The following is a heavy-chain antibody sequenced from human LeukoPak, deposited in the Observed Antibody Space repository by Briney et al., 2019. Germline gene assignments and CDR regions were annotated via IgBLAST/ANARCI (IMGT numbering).Heavy chain of an antibody. CDR2: INTDGSNT. J-gene: IGHJ4*02. D-gene: IGHD3-22*01. V-gene: IGHV3-74*01. Sequence: PGGSLSLSCAASGFTFSSYWMHWVRQVPGKGLVWVSRINTDGSNTNYADSVKGRFTISRDNAKNTLYLQMNSLRAEDTAVYYCARQYYHDSSGYPFDYWGQGTLVTVSS. CDR1: GFTFSSYW. CDR3: ARQYYHDSSGYPFDY.